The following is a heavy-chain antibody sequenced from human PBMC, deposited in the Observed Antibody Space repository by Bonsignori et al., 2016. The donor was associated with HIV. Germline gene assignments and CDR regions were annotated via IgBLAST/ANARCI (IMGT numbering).Heavy chain of an antibody. D-gene: IGHD3-10*01. J-gene: IGHJ4*02. CDR1: GGSISSTAYS. CDR2: IYHSGST. Sequence: QLQLQESGSGLVKPSQTLSLTCAVSGGSISSTAYSWTWIRQPPGKGLEWIGYIYHSGSTYYNPSLKSRVTISLDRSKNQFSLKLDSVTAADTAVYYCASSSSVRRVIASFDYWGQGTLVTVSS. CDR3: ASSSSVRRVIASFDY. V-gene: IGHV4-30-2*01.